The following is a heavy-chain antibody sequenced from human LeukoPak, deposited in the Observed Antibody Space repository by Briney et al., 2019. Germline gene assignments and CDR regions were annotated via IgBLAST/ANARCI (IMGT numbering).Heavy chain of an antibody. V-gene: IGHV4-4*07. J-gene: IGHJ6*03. CDR3: ARDIGYSSSAGDMDV. CDR2: IYTSGST. D-gene: IGHD6-6*01. Sequence: SENLSLTCTVSGGSISSYYWSWIRQPAGKGLEWIGRIYTSGSTNYNPSLKSRVTMSVDTSKNQFSLKLSSVTAADTAVYYCARDIGYSSSAGDMDVWGKGTTVTVSS. CDR1: GGSISSYY.